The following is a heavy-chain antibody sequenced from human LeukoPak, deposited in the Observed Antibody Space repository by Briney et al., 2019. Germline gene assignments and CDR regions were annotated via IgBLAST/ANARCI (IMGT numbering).Heavy chain of an antibody. CDR2: IYYSGST. D-gene: IGHD3-3*01. V-gene: IGHV4-59*01. CDR1: GGSISSYY. Sequence: SETLSLTCTVSGGSISSYYWSWIRQPPGKGLEWIGYIYYSGSTNYNPSLKSRVTISIDTSKNHFSLKLTSLTAADTAVYYCASGVVVPAYAFDIWGQGTMVTVSS. CDR3: ASGVVVPAYAFDI. J-gene: IGHJ3*02.